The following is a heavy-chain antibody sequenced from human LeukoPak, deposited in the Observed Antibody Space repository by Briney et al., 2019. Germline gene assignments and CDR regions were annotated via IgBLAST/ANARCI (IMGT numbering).Heavy chain of an antibody. Sequence: GGSLRLSCAASGFTFSSYGMHWVRQAPGKGLEWVAFIRHDGSNKYYADSVKGRFTISRDNSKNTLYLQMNSLRAEDTAVYYCAKDGDGSVLLYYFDYWGQGTLVTVSS. CDR3: AKDGDGSVLLYYFDY. D-gene: IGHD3-10*01. J-gene: IGHJ4*02. CDR1: GFTFSSYG. V-gene: IGHV3-30*02. CDR2: IRHDGSNK.